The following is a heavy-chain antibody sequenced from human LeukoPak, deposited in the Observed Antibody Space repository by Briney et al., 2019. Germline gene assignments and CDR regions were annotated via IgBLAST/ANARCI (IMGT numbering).Heavy chain of an antibody. CDR1: GFTFSSYS. Sequence: PGESLRLSCAASGFTFSSYSRNWVRQAPGRVLEWVSSISSSSSYIYYADSVRGHFTISRDNAKNSLYLQMNSLRAEDTAVYYCAREGTGSDAIDVWGKGTMVTVSS. V-gene: IGHV3-21*01. J-gene: IGHJ3*01. CDR3: AREGTGSDAIDV. CDR2: ISSSSSYI. D-gene: IGHD1-1*01.